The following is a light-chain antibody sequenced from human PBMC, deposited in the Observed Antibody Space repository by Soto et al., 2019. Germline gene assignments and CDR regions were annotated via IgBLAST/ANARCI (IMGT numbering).Light chain of an antibody. CDR3: LQDYTYPYT. J-gene: IGKJ2*01. V-gene: IGKV1-6*01. CDR1: QDIRNA. Sequence: TQSPSSLSASVGDRVTITCRASQDIRNAVGWYQQKPGKAPKLLIFATSNLQSGVPSRFIGSGSGTDFTLTISSLQAEDFATYYCLQDYTYPYTFGQGTKVDIK. CDR2: ATS.